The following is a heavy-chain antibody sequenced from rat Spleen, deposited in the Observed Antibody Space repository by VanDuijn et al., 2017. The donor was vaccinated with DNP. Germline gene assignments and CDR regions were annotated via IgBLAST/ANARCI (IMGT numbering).Heavy chain of an antibody. V-gene: IGHV3-3*01. Sequence: VQLQESGPGLVEPSQSLSLTCSVTGYSITSCCRWTWIRKFPEHKLEWMGYINSAGSIEYNPSLKGRISITSDTSKNQFFLQVNSVTTDDTATYYCTRGDILRSFDYWGQGVMVTVSS. CDR3: TRGDILRSFDY. J-gene: IGHJ2*01. D-gene: IGHD1-6*01. CDR1: GYSITSCCR. CDR2: INSAGSI.